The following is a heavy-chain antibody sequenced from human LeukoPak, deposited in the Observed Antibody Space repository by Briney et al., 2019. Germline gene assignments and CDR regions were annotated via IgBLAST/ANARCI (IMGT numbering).Heavy chain of an antibody. CDR1: GFTFSSYA. V-gene: IGHV3-23*01. CDR2: ISGSGGST. Sequence: GGSLRLSCAASGFTFSSYAMSWVRQAPGKGLEWVSAISGSGGSTYYADSVKGRFTISRDNAKNSLYLQMNSLRAEDTAVYYCARPSGYCSGGICYPFDYWGQATLVTVSS. D-gene: IGHD2-15*01. CDR3: ARPSGYCSGGICYPFDY. J-gene: IGHJ4*02.